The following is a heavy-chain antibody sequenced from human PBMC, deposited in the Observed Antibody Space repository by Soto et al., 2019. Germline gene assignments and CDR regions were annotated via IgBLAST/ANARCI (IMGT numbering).Heavy chain of an antibody. CDR1: GGSISSYY. V-gene: IGHV4-59*01. CDR2: IYYSGST. D-gene: IGHD6-19*01. CDR3: ARATRGIAVAGVYYYYYGMDV. J-gene: IGHJ6*02. Sequence: SETLSLTCTVSGGSISSYYWSWIRQPPGKGLEWIGYIYYSGSTNYNPSLKSRVTISVDTSKNQFSLKLSSVTAADTAVYYCARATRGIAVAGVYYYYYGMDVWGQGTTVTVSS.